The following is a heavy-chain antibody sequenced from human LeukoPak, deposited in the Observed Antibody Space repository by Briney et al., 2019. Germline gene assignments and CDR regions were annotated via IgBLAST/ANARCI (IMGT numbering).Heavy chain of an antibody. J-gene: IGHJ4*02. CDR1: GFTFSSYS. V-gene: IGHV3-48*01. CDR2: ISSSSSTI. CDR3: AREYSSSSGGLDY. D-gene: IGHD6-6*01. Sequence: GGSLRLSCAASGFTFSSYSMNWVRQAPGKGLEWVSYISSSSSTIYYADSVKGRFTISRDNAKNSLYLQMNSLRAEDTAVYYCAREYSSSSGGLDYWSQGTLVTVSS.